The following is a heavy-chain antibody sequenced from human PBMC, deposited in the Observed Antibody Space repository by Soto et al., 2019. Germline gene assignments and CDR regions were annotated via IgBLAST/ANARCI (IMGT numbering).Heavy chain of an antibody. V-gene: IGHV3-33*08. Sequence: GGSLRLSCTTSGFTFNTYCMHWVRQDPGKGLEWVAIIWYDGSNKYYADSVKGRFTISRDNSKNTLYLQMNSLRAEDTALYYCARADCTGAYCYSWPFNYGVDVWGQGTTVTVSS. CDR1: GFTFNTYC. CDR3: ARADCTGAYCYSWPFNYGVDV. CDR2: IWYDGSNK. J-gene: IGHJ6*02. D-gene: IGHD2-15*01.